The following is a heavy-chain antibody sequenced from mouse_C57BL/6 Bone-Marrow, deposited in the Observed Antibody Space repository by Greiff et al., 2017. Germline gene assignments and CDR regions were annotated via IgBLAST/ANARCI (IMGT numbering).Heavy chain of an antibody. CDR2: INSDGGST. J-gene: IGHJ1*03. Sequence: EVMLVESGGGLVQPGESLKLSCESNEYEFPSHDMSWVRKTPEKRLELVAAINSDGGSTYYPDTMERRFIISRDNTKKTLYLQMSSLRSEDTALYYCARFYDYDVGAWFAYWGTGTTVTVSS. D-gene: IGHD2-4*01. V-gene: IGHV5-2*01. CDR3: ARFYDYDVGAWFAY. CDR1: EYEFPSHD.